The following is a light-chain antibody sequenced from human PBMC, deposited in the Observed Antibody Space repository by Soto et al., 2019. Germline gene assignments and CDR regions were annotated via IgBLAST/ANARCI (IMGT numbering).Light chain of an antibody. Sequence: QSVLTQPPSVSGAPGQRVTISCTGSSSKIGAGYHVHWYQQLPGAAPKLLIFGDSNRPSGVPDRFSGSKSGTSASLAITGLQADAEADYYCQSSDSRLSGSDVFGTGTKVTVL. CDR3: QSSDSRLSGSDV. J-gene: IGLJ1*01. CDR1: SSKIGAGYH. CDR2: GDS. V-gene: IGLV1-40*01.